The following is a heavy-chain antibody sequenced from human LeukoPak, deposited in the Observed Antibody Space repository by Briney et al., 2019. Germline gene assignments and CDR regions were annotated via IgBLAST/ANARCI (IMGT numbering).Heavy chain of an antibody. V-gene: IGHV4-59*12. D-gene: IGHD3-22*01. Sequence: MPSETLSLTCTVSGGSINSYYWSWIRQPPGKGLEWIGYIYYSGSTNYNPSLKSRVTMSVDTSKNQFSLKLSSVTAADTAVYYCARDTYYYDSSGYWADYWGQGTLVTVSS. J-gene: IGHJ4*02. CDR2: IYYSGST. CDR1: GGSINSYY. CDR3: ARDTYYYDSSGYWADY.